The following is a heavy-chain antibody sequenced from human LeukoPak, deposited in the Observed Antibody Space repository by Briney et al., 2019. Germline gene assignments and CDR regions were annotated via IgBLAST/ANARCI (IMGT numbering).Heavy chain of an antibody. D-gene: IGHD4-23*01. Sequence: SETLSPTCTVSGGSISSYYWSWIRQPPGKGLEWIGEINHSGSTNYNPSLKSRVTISVDTSKNQFSLKLSSVTAADTAVYYCATYYGGNSGDYWGQGTLITVSS. J-gene: IGHJ4*02. CDR3: ATYYGGNSGDY. V-gene: IGHV4-34*01. CDR1: GGSISSYY. CDR2: INHSGST.